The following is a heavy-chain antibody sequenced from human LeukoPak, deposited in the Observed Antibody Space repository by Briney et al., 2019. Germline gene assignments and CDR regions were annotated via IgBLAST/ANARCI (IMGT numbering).Heavy chain of an antibody. CDR2: IIPIFGTA. Sequence: SVKVSCKASGGTFSSYAISWVRQAPGQGLEWMGGIIPIFGTANYAQKFQGRVTITTDESTSTAYMELSSLRSEDTAVYYCARPILGRGLGYTDAFDIWGQGTMVTVSS. V-gene: IGHV1-69*05. CDR3: ARPILGRGLGYTDAFDI. CDR1: GGTFSSYA. D-gene: IGHD5-12*01. J-gene: IGHJ3*02.